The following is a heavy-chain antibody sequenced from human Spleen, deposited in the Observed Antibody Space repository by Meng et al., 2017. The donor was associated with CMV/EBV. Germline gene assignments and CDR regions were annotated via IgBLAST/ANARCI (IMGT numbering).Heavy chain of an antibody. J-gene: IGHJ3*02. CDR3: ARVQWELLPDDAFDI. D-gene: IGHD1-26*01. V-gene: IGHV3-74*01. CDR2: SNIDGSST. Sequence: GESLKIFCAASGFNFSTYWMHWVRQAPGKGLEWVSRSNIDGSSTSYADSVKGRFTISRDNAKNTLYLQMNSLRAEDTAVYYCARVQWELLPDDAFDIWGQGTMVTVSS. CDR1: GFNFSTYW.